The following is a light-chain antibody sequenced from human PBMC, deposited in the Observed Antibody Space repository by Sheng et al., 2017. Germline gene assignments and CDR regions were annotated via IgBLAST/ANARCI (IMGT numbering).Light chain of an antibody. J-gene: IGKJ2*03. V-gene: IGKV3-11*01. CDR1: QSVSSF. CDR2: GAS. CDR3: HQRRNWPNS. Sequence: EIVLTQSPVTLSLFPGERATLSCRASQSVSSFLAWYQQKPGQAPRLLIYGASNRATGIPARFSGSGSGTDFTLTISSLEPEDFAVYYCHQRRNWPNSFGQGTKLETK.